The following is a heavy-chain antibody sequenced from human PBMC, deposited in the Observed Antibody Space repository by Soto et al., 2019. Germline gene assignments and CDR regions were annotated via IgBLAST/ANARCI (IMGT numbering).Heavy chain of an antibody. D-gene: IGHD6-6*01. CDR3: ARELYSSSYLDY. J-gene: IGHJ4*02. CDR2: ISSSGSTI. V-gene: IGHV3-48*03. Sequence: GGSLRLSCAASGFTFSSYGMNWVRQAPGKGLEWVSYISSSGSTIYYADSVKGRFTISRDNAKNSLYLQMNSLRAEDTAVYYCARELYSSSYLDYWGQGTLVTVSS. CDR1: GFTFSSYG.